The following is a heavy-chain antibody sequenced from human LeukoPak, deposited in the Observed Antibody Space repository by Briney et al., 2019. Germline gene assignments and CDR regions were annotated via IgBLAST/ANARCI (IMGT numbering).Heavy chain of an antibody. Sequence: GGSLRLSCAASGFTFNSYAMHWVRQAPGKGLDWVAVISYDGSNKYLAGSVKGRFTISRDNSKNTLYLQMNSLRVEDTAVYYCAGGGGEIYYYYYGMDVWGLGTTVTVSS. V-gene: IGHV3-30*04. CDR3: AGGGGEIYYYYYGMDV. CDR1: GFTFNSYA. CDR2: ISYDGSNK. J-gene: IGHJ6*02. D-gene: IGHD3-10*01.